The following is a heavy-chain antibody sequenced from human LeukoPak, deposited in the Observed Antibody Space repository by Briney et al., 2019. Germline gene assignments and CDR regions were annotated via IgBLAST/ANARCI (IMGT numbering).Heavy chain of an antibody. CDR3: ARDRDTAMVHDAFDI. Sequence: GGSLRLSCAASGFTFSHFWMSWVRQAPGKGLEWVAVIWYDGSNKYYADSVKGRFTISRDNSKNTLYLQMNSLRAEDTAVYYCARDRDTAMVHDAFDIWGQGTMVTVSS. CDR2: IWYDGSNK. J-gene: IGHJ3*02. CDR1: GFTFSHFW. D-gene: IGHD5-18*01. V-gene: IGHV3-33*08.